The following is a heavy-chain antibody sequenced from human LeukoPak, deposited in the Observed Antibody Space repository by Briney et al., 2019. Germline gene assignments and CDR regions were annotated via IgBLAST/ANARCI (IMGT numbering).Heavy chain of an antibody. CDR2: INHSGST. Sequence: SETLSLTCAVYGGSFSGYYLSWIRQPPGKGLEWIGEINHSGSTNYNPSLKSRVTISVDTSKNQFSLKLSSVTAADTAVYYCARGGSSWCGNWFDPWGQGTLGTVSS. V-gene: IGHV4-34*01. J-gene: IGHJ5*02. CDR1: GGSFSGYY. CDR3: ARGGSSWCGNWFDP. D-gene: IGHD6-13*01.